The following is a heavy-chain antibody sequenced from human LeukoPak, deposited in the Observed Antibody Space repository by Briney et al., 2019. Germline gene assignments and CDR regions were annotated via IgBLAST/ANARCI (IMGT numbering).Heavy chain of an antibody. J-gene: IGHJ3*02. Sequence: PGGSLRLSCAASGFTFSSYSMNWVRQAPGKGLEWVSSISSSSSYIYYADSVKGRFTISRDNAKSSLYLQMNSLRAEDTAVYYCASQLLEWLSYDAFDIWGQGTMVTASS. D-gene: IGHD3-3*01. V-gene: IGHV3-21*01. CDR3: ASQLLEWLSYDAFDI. CDR2: ISSSSSYI. CDR1: GFTFSSYS.